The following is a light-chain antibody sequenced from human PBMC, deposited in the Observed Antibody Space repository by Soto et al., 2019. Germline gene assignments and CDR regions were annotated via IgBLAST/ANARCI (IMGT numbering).Light chain of an antibody. CDR3: MQNTHWPRT. V-gene: IGKV2-30*01. J-gene: IGKJ1*01. Sequence: EVVMTQSPLFLPVTLGQPAAISCRSSQSLAYSDGNTYLNWFHQRPGQSPRRLIYKVSSRDSGVPYRFSVCGLDTECTLKISRLEAEDVGVYYCMQNTHWPRTFGRGTKVEI. CDR1: QSLAYSDGNTY. CDR2: KVS.